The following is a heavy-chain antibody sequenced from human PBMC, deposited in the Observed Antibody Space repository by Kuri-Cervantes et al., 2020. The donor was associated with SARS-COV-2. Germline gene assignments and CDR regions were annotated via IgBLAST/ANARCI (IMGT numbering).Heavy chain of an antibody. D-gene: IGHD3-22*01. CDR1: GCPISSYY. V-gene: IGHV4-59*01. Sequence: SETLSPTFTVSGCPISSYYWSWIRQPPGKGLEWIGYIYYSGGTNYNPSLKSRVTISVDTSKNQFSLKLSAVTAADTAVYYCAHLEGFYDSSGYYDYWGQGTLVTVSS. CDR3: AHLEGFYDSSGYYDY. J-gene: IGHJ4*02. CDR2: IYYSGGT.